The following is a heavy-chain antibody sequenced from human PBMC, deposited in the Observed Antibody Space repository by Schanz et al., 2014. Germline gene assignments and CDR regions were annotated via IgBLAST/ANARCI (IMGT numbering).Heavy chain of an antibody. J-gene: IGHJ4*02. CDR1: GFSISDHT. Sequence: EVQLVESGGGLVQPGGSLRLSCAASGFSISDHTMRWDRQAPGKGLEPVSVTYLGGNTDYADSVKGRFTISRDDSKNTLHLQMNSLRSEDTAIYFCARGGAYRSPSPVFYFDYWGQGTLATVSS. V-gene: IGHV3-66*01. CDR3: ARGGAYRSPSPVFYFDY. CDR2: TYLGGNT. D-gene: IGHD6-6*01.